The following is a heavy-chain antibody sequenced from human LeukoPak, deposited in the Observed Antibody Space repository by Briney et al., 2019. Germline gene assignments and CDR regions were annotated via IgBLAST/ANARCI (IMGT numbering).Heavy chain of an antibody. CDR3: ARRVLRRGYSGYGGLDY. CDR1: GGTFSSYA. Sequence: SVKVSCKASGGTFSSYAINWVRQAPGQGLEWMGGIIPIFGTTNYAQRFQGRATITADESTSTAYMELSSLRSEDTAVYYCARRVLRRGYSGYGGLDYWGQGTLVTVSS. CDR2: IIPIFGTT. D-gene: IGHD5-12*01. V-gene: IGHV1-69*13. J-gene: IGHJ4*02.